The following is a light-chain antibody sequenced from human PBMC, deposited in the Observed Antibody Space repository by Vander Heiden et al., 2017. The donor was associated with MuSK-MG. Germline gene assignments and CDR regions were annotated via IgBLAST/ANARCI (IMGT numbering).Light chain of an antibody. CDR2: DAS. Sequence: EIVLTQSPATLSLSPGERATLSCRPIQSVSSYLAWYKQKPGQAPRLLIYDASNRATGIPARFSGSGSGTDFTLTISSLEPEDFAVYYCQQRSNWITFGQGTRLEIK. V-gene: IGKV3-11*01. CDR3: QQRSNWIT. CDR1: QSVSSY. J-gene: IGKJ5*01.